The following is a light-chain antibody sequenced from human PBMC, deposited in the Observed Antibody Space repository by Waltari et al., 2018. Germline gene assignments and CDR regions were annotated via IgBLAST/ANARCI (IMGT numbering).Light chain of an antibody. J-gene: IGKJ2*01. CDR2: DAS. CDR1: RDIKNF. Sequence: DIQMPQPPSSLSTSVGHTVTIPCQASRDIKNFLNWYQQKPGKAPKLLIYDASNLEIGVPSRFSGRGSGTHFTFTISSLQPEDVATYYCQQYDDFPPYIFGQGTKVDIK. V-gene: IGKV1-33*01. CDR3: QQYDDFPPYI.